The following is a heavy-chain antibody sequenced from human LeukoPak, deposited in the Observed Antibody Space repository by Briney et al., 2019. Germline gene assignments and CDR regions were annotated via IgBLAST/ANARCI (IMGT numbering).Heavy chain of an antibody. CDR2: INHSGST. J-gene: IGHJ4*02. Sequence: PSETLFLTCAVYGGSFSGYYWSWIRQPPGKRLEWIGEINHSGSTNYNPSLKSRVTISVDTSKNQFSLKLSSVTAADTAVYYCARGRKGRYYDSSGYYFVYWGQGTLVTVSS. CDR1: GGSFSGYY. D-gene: IGHD3-22*01. V-gene: IGHV4-34*01. CDR3: ARGRKGRYYDSSGYYFVY.